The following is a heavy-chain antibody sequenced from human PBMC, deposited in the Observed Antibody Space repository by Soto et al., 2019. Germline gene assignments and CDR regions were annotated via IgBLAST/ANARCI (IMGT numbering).Heavy chain of an antibody. V-gene: IGHV1-69*13. CDR3: AREGSGYNF. CDR2: IIPVFGRP. Sequence: SVKVSCKASGGSFSSFGISWVRQAPGQGLEWMGGIIPVFGRPNYAQRFRGRLTITADESTNTVYLELIDLRSEETAVYYCAREGSGYNFWGQGTQVTVSS. CDR1: GGSFSSFG. D-gene: IGHD5-12*01. J-gene: IGHJ1*01.